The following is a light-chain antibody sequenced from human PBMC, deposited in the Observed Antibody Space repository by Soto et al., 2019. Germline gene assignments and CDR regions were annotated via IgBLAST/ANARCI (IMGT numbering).Light chain of an antibody. CDR1: QSISSW. Sequence: DIQMTQSPSTLSASVGDRVTITCRASQSISSWLAWYQQKPGKAPKLLIYKASSLESGVPSRFSGSGSGTEFTLTISSLQPDDFATYYCQQHTNFPRTFGQGTKVEIK. CDR3: QQHTNFPRT. V-gene: IGKV1-5*03. J-gene: IGKJ1*01. CDR2: KAS.